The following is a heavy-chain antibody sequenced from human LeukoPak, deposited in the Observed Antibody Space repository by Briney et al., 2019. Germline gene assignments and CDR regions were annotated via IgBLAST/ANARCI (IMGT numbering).Heavy chain of an antibody. V-gene: IGHV1-2*02. D-gene: IGHD5-12*01. CDR1: GYTFTGYY. CDR2: INPNSGGT. J-gene: IGHJ6*03. CDR3: ARGSGFYYYYCMDV. Sequence: ASVKVSCKSSGYTFTGYYMHWVRQAPGQGLEWMGWINPNSGGTNYAQKFQGRLTMTRDTSISTAYMELSSVTAADTAVYYCARGSGFYYYYCMDVWGKGTTVTISS.